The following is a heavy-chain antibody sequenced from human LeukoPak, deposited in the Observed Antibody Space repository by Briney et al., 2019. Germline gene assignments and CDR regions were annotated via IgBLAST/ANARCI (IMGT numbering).Heavy chain of an antibody. D-gene: IGHD6-13*01. CDR1: GFTFDDYA. CDR3: ARGTSSSWYSVVDY. CDR2: ISWNSGSI. Sequence: GGSLRLSCAASGFTFDDYAMHWVRQAPGKGLEWVSGISWNSGSIGYADSVKGRFTISRDNAKNSLYLQMNSLRAEDTAVYYCARGTSSSWYSVVDYWGQGTLVTVSS. J-gene: IGHJ4*02. V-gene: IGHV3-9*01.